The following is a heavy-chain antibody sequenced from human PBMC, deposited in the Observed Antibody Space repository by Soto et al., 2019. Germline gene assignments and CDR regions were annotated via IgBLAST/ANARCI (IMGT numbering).Heavy chain of an antibody. CDR3: YSNYRFDY. J-gene: IGHJ4*02. CDR1: GCNSTSCG. D-gene: IGHD4-4*01. CDR2: IIPILGIA. Sequence: VSCKASGCNSTSCGISWVRQAPGQGLEWMGRIIPILGIANYAQKFQGRVTITADKSTSTAYMELSSLRSEDTAVYYCYSNYRFDYWGQGTLVTVSS. V-gene: IGHV1-69*04.